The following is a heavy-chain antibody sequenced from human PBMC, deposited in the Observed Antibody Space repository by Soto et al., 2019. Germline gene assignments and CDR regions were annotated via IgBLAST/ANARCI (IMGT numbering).Heavy chain of an antibody. J-gene: IGHJ4*02. CDR2: ISGNGAST. CDR1: GFAFSIHA. D-gene: IGHD5-12*01. CDR3: ARLGGYSGYDPFDY. V-gene: IGHV3-23*01. Sequence: EVQLLESGGGLVQPGGSHRLSCAAAGFAFSIHAMGWVRQAPGKGLEWVSVISGNGASTYYPESVEGRFTISRDISKNTLFLQLNGLRAEDTAVYYCARLGGYSGYDPFDYWGQGTLVTVSS.